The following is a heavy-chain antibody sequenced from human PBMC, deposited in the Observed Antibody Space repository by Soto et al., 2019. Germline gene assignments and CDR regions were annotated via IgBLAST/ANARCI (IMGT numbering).Heavy chain of an antibody. D-gene: IGHD2-8*01. CDR2: ISYDGSNK. CDR1: GFTFSSYA. V-gene: IGHV3-30-3*01. J-gene: IGHJ5*02. CDR3: ARDRSPTDIVLMVYAILFWFDP. Sequence: GGSLRLSCAASGFTFSSYAMHWVRQAPGKGLEWVAVISYDGSNKYYADSVKGRFTISRDNSKNTLYLQMNSLRAEDTAVYYCARDRSPTDIVLMVYAILFWFDPWGQGTLVTVSS.